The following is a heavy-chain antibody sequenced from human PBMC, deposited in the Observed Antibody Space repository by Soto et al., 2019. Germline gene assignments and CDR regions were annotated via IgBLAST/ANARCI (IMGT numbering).Heavy chain of an antibody. V-gene: IGHV3-30*03. CDR3: AVLAAAGAGTFYGYYGMDV. CDR1: GFTFSSYG. D-gene: IGHD6-13*01. J-gene: IGHJ6*02. CDR2: ISYDGSNK. Sequence: PEGSLRLSCAASGFTFSSYGMHWVRQAPGKGLEWVAVISYDGSNKYYADSVKGRFTISRDNSKNTLYLQMNSLRAEDTAVYYCAVLAAAGAGTFYGYYGMDVWGQGTTVTVSS.